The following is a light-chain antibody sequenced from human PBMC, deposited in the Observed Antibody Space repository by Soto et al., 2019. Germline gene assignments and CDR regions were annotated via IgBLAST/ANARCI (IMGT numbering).Light chain of an antibody. CDR1: QNVSSK. Sequence: EIVMTQSPATLSVSPGERATLSCRASQNVSSKLAWYQQKPGQAPRLLIYAASTRATGVPARFSGSGSGTEFTLTISRLQYDDFALYYCQQYNNWYTFGQGTKLELK. J-gene: IGKJ2*01. V-gene: IGKV3-15*01. CDR2: AAS. CDR3: QQYNNWYT.